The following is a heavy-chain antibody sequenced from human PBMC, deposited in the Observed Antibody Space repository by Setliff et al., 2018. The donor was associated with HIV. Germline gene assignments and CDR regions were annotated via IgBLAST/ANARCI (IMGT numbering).Heavy chain of an antibody. J-gene: IGHJ4*02. CDR1: GGSISSNW. Sequence: PSETLSLTCAVSGGSISSNWWSWVRQSPGKGLEWIGEIYHSGSTHYNPSLQSRVTISVDKSKSQFSLNLNSVTAADTAVYYCGGNGYYSIDYWGQGTLVTVSS. V-gene: IGHV4-4*02. D-gene: IGHD3-22*01. CDR3: GGNGYYSIDY. CDR2: IYHSGST.